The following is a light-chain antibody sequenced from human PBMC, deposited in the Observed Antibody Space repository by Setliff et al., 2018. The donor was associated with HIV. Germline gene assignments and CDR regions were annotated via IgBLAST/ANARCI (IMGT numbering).Light chain of an antibody. CDR2: EGS. Sequence: QSALTQPASVSGSPGQSITISCTGTSSDVGSYNLVSWYQQHPGKAPKLMIYEGSARPSGVSNRFSGSKSGNTASLTISGLQAEDEADSYCCSYAGSVVFGGGTKVTVL. V-gene: IGLV2-23*01. CDR3: CSYAGSVV. CDR1: SSDVGSYNL. J-gene: IGLJ2*01.